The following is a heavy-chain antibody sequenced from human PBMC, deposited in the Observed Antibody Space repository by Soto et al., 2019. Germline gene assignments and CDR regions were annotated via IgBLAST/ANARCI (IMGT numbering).Heavy chain of an antibody. CDR3: ARTTAVPNTLRSRYYLDY. CDR2: VYYSGTP. Sequence: QVQLQESGPGLLKPSETLSLTCSVSGGSVNNRYYYWSWIRQPPGERLEWIGYVYYSGTPNYNPSLKSRVSISVDTSKNQFSLSLSSVTAADTALYYCARTTAVPNTLRSRYYLDYWGQGTLVTVSS. CDR1: GGSVNNRYYY. J-gene: IGHJ4*02. D-gene: IGHD4-17*01. V-gene: IGHV4-61*01.